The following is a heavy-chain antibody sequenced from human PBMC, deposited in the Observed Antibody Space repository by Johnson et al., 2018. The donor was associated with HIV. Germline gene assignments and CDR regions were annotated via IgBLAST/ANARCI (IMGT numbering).Heavy chain of an antibody. Sequence: MLLVESGGSVIRPGGSLRLSCVGTGFTFENYGMSWVRQAPGKGLEWVSYISSGGTTIYYADSLKGRFTISRDNAKSSMYLQMNSLRVEDTAVYYCARDQIAAAGAFDIWGQGTMVTVSS. J-gene: IGHJ3*02. D-gene: IGHD6-13*01. CDR3: ARDQIAAAGAFDI. V-gene: IGHV3-48*03. CDR1: GFTFENYG. CDR2: ISSGGTTI.